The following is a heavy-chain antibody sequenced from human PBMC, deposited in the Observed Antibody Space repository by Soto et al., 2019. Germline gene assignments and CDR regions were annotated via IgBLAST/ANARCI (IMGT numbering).Heavy chain of an antibody. J-gene: IGHJ4*02. CDR3: ARGGVSTSTFDY. CDR2: IYPSDSDT. V-gene: IGHV5-51*01. CDR1: GYNFAGYW. Sequence: GESLKISCKGSGYNFAGYWSAWVRQMPGKGLELMGIIYPSDSDTRYRPSFQCQVTISADKSISSAYLQWSSLRAADTAMYYCARGGVSTSTFDYWGQGTPVTVSS. D-gene: IGHD3-3*01.